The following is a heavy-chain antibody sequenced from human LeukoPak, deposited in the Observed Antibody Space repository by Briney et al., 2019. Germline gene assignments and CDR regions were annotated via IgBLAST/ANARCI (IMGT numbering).Heavy chain of an antibody. CDR3: TTGNY. V-gene: IGHV3-15*01. CDR2: LKSKAAGGTT. J-gene: IGHJ4*02. Sequence: GGSLRLSCAASGFSFTDAWMSWVRQAPGKGLEWVGHLKSKAAGGTTDYAAPVKARFTISGDDSKNTLYPQMNSLKTEDTAVYYCTTGNYWGQGTLVTVSS. CDR1: GFSFTDAW.